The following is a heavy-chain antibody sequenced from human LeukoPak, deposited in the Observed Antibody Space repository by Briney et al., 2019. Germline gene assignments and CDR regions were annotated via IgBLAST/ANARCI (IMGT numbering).Heavy chain of an antibody. D-gene: IGHD3-10*01. CDR2: IISDSSAI. V-gene: IGHV3-48*02. CDR1: GFTFSSCS. CDR3: ARAPLVRGVIPPFDY. J-gene: IGHJ4*02. Sequence: GSLRLSCGASGFTFSSCSVNWVRQAPGKGLEWVSFIISDSSAIYYADSVKGRFTISRDNAENSLYLQMNSLRDEDTAVYYCARAPLVRGVIPPFDYWGQGALVSVSS.